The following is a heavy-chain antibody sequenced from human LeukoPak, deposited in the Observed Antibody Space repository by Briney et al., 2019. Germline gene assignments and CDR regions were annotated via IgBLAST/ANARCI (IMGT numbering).Heavy chain of an antibody. Sequence: ASVKVSCKASGYTFTGYYMHWVRQAPGQGLEWMAWINPNSGGTNYAQKFQGRVTMTRDTSISTAYMELSRLRSDDTAVYYCASPSSRGGSQAAGYWGQGTLVTVSS. D-gene: IGHD2-15*01. CDR3: ASPSSRGGSQAAGY. J-gene: IGHJ4*02. CDR2: INPNSGGT. V-gene: IGHV1-2*02. CDR1: GYTFTGYY.